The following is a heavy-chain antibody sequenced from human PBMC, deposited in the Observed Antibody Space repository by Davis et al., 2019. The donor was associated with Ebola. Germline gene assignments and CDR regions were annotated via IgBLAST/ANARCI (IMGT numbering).Heavy chain of an antibody. CDR1: DESLSDYY. D-gene: IGHD3-10*01. V-gene: IGHV4-34*01. CDR3: ASAWFGGLPPAY. J-gene: IGHJ4*02. CDR2: IDHSGST. Sequence: MPGGSLRLSCAVYDESLSDYYWSWIRQPPGKGLEWIGEIDHSGSTKYNPSLKSRVTISVDMSKNQVSLRLNSVTAADTAVYYCASAWFGGLPPAYWGQGTLVTVSS.